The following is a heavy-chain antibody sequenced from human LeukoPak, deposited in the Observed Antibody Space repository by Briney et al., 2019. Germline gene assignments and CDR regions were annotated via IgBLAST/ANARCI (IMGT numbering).Heavy chain of an antibody. V-gene: IGHV1-2*06. J-gene: IGHJ6*03. CDR1: GYTFTGYY. D-gene: IGHD6-19*01. CDR2: INPNSGGT. Sequence: ASAKVSCKASGYTFTGYYMHWVRQAPGQGLEWMGRINPNSGGTNYAQKFQGRVTMTRDTSISTAYMELSRLRSDDTAVYYCARDSSGWYDYYYYYMDVWGKGATVTVSS. CDR3: ARDSSGWYDYYYYYMDV.